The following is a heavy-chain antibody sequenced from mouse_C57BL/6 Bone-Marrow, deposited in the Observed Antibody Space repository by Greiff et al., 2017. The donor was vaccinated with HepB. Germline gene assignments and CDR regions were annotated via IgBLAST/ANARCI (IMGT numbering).Heavy chain of an antibody. CDR3: ARESPNYLYFDY. V-gene: IGHV1-69*01. J-gene: IGHJ2*01. D-gene: IGHD5-5*01. Sequence: VQLQQPGAELVMPGASVKLSCKASGYTFTSYWMHWVKQRPGQGLEWIGEIDPSDSYTNYNQKFKGKSTLTVDKSSSTAYMQLSSLTSEDSAVYDCARESPNYLYFDYWGQGTTLTVSS. CDR2: IDPSDSYT. CDR1: GYTFTSYW.